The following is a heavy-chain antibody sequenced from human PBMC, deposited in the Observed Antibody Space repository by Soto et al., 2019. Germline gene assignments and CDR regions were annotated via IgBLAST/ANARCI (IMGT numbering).Heavy chain of an antibody. D-gene: IGHD3-16*01. J-gene: IGHJ6*02. CDR3: ARGGEFYVLDV. CDR2: KHTSGTT. Sequence: QVQLQESGPGLVKPSETLSLTCTVSGGSISGYYWTWIRQPAGKGLEWIGRKHTSGTTNYNPSLKSRVTMSIDTATNPVSLNLSSVTAADTAVYYCARGGEFYVLDVWGQGTTVAVSS. V-gene: IGHV4-4*07. CDR1: GGSISGYY.